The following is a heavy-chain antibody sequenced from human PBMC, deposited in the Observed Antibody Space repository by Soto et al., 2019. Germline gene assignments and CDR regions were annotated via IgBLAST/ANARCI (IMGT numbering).Heavy chain of an antibody. V-gene: IGHV4-30-4*01. CDR3: AREVNNYYGMDV. J-gene: IGHJ6*02. CDR2: ISYSGST. Sequence: QVQLQESGPGLVKPSQTLSLTCSISGASISSDDYCWSWFRQPPGKGLEWIGYISYSGSTYYNPSLKSRITISVDTSKTQFSLILSSVTAADTAVFYCAREVNNYYGMDVWGQGTTVTVSS. CDR1: GASISSDDYC.